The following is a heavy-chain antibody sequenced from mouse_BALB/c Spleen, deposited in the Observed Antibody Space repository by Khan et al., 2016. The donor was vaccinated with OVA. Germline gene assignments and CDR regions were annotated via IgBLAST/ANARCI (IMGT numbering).Heavy chain of an antibody. D-gene: IGHD2-10*01. CDR2: INTYTGEP. Sequence: VQLQESGPELKKPGETVKISCKASGYTFTNYGMNWVKQAPGKGLKWMGWINTYTGEPTYADDFKGRFAFSLETSASTAYLQINNLKNEDTATXFCARPPYFSYVMAYWGQGTSVTVSS. V-gene: IGHV9-3-1*01. CDR1: GYTFTNYG. CDR3: ARPPYFSYVMAY. J-gene: IGHJ4*01.